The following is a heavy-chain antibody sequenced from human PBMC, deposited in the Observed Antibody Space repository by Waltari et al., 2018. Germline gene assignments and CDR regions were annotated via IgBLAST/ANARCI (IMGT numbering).Heavy chain of an antibody. Sequence: EVQLVESGGGLIQPGGSLRLSCAASGFIVSSNYMSWGRQAPGRGLEWVSLIYSGGSTYDADSVKGRFTISRDNSKNTLYLQMDSLSVEDTAVYYCARWQQWPVRAFDYWGQGTLVTVSS. V-gene: IGHV3-53*01. J-gene: IGHJ4*02. CDR1: GFIVSSNY. CDR3: ARWQQWPVRAFDY. CDR2: IYSGGST. D-gene: IGHD6-19*01.